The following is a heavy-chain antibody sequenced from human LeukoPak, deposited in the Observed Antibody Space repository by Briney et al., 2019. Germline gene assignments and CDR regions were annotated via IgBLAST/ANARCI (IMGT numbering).Heavy chain of an antibody. V-gene: IGHV3-48*04. D-gene: IGHD3-10*01. CDR1: GFTFSSYS. J-gene: IGHJ4*02. Sequence: PGGSLRLSCAASGFTFSSYSMNWVRQAPGKGLEWVSYISSSGSTIYYADSVKGRFTISRDNAKNSLYLQMNSLRAEDTAVYYCVRQWFGELLWGQGTLVTVSS. CDR2: ISSSGSTI. CDR3: VRQWFGELL.